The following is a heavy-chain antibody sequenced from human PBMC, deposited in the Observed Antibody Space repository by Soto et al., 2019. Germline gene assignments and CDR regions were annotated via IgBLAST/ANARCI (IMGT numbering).Heavy chain of an antibody. V-gene: IGHV4-39*01. Sequence: ETLSLTCTVSGGSISSSSYYWGWIRQPPGKGLEWIGSIYYSGGTYYNPSLKSRVTISVDTSKNQFSLKLSSVTAADTAVYYCARRRMVATDFDYWGQGTLVTAPQ. D-gene: IGHD5-12*01. CDR2: IYYSGGT. J-gene: IGHJ4*02. CDR3: ARRRMVATDFDY. CDR1: GGSISSSSYY.